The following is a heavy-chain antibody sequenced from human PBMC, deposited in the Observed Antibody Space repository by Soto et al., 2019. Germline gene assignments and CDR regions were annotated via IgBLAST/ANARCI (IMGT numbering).Heavy chain of an antibody. Sequence: GGSLRLSRAASGFTFSSYAMHWVRQAPGKGLEWVAVISYDGSNKYYADSVKGRFTISRDNSKNTLYLQMNSLRAEDTAVYYCARESTAMVKFDYWGQGTLVTVPQ. CDR2: ISYDGSNK. CDR3: ARESTAMVKFDY. CDR1: GFTFSSYA. D-gene: IGHD5-18*01. V-gene: IGHV3-30-3*01. J-gene: IGHJ4*02.